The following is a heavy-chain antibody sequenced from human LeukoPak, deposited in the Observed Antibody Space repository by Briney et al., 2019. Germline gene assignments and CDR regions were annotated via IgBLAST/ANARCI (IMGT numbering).Heavy chain of an antibody. J-gene: IGHJ4*02. CDR2: IYSGGSR. CDR1: GFTVSSNY. D-gene: IGHD6-13*01. V-gene: IGHV3-53*05. CDR3: AKDTEQGYSSSWYQDY. Sequence: GGCLILSCAASGFTVSSNYMSCVRQAPGRGREGVSVIYSGGSRYYAGSVKGRFTISRDNSKNTLYLQMNSLRAEDTAVYYCAKDTEQGYSSSWYQDYWGQGTLVTVSS.